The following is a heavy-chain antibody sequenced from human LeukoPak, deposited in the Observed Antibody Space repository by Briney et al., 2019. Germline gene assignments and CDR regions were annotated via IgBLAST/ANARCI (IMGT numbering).Heavy chain of an antibody. CDR1: GGSISSSSYY. CDR3: ARETRAAHAFDI. D-gene: IGHD6-13*01. J-gene: IGHJ3*02. CDR2: IYYSGST. Sequence: SETLSLTCTVSGGSISSSSYYWGWIRQPPGKGLEWIGSIYYSGSTYYNPSLKSRVTISVDTSKNQFSLKLSSVTAADTAVYYCARETRAAHAFDIWGQGTMVTVSS. V-gene: IGHV4-39*07.